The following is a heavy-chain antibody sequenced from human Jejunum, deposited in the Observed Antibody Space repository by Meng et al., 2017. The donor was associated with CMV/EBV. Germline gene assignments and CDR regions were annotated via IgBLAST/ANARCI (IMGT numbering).Heavy chain of an antibody. V-gene: IGHV4-30-4*01. CDR2: IYYSGIT. CDR3: ARTVYSSSFIDY. J-gene: IGHJ4*02. D-gene: IGHD6-13*01. CDR1: GGSISSCDYY. Sequence: VSGGSISSCDYYWSWIRQPPGKGLEWIGYIYYSGITYFNPSLKSRVTISVDTSKNQFSLKLTSVTVADTAVYYCARTVYSSSFIDYWGQGTLVTVSS.